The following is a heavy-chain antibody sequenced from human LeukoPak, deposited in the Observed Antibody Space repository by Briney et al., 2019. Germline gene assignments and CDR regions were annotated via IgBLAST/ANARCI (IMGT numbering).Heavy chain of an antibody. D-gene: IGHD3-22*01. V-gene: IGHV3-9*01. J-gene: IGHJ4*02. CDR2: ISWSSGSI. CDR1: GFTFDDYA. Sequence: GGSLRLSCAASGFTFDDYAMHWVRHAPGKGLEWVSGISWSSGSIGYADSVKGRLTISRDNAKNSLYLQMNSLRAEDTALYYCARGSTYYDSSGQVPFDYWGQGTLVTVSS. CDR3: ARGSTYYDSSGQVPFDY.